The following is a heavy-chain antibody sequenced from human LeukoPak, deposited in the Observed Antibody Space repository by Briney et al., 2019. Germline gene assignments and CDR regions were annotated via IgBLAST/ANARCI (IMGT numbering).Heavy chain of an antibody. D-gene: IGHD1-26*01. CDR1: GYTFTSYG. J-gene: IGHJ4*02. CDR3: ARQSTRLFNTGSYYPPPAYDY. V-gene: IGHV1-18*01. CDR2: ISAYNDNT. Sequence: GASVKVSCKASGYTFTSYGISWVRQAPGQGLEWMGWISAYNDNTNYAQKFQGRVTMTTDTSTSTAYMELRSLRSDDTAVYYCARQSTRLFNTGSYYPPPAYDYWGQGTLVIVSS.